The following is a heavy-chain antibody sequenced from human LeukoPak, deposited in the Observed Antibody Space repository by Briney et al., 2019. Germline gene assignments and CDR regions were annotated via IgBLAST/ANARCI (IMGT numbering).Heavy chain of an antibody. CDR1: GGSITSYY. J-gene: IGHJ5*02. CDR2: INHSGST. D-gene: IGHD2-2*01. CDR3: ARYCSSTSCYYTFDP. V-gene: IGHV4-34*01. Sequence: SETPSLTCTVSGGSITSYYWSWIRQPPGKGLEWIGEINHSGSTNYNPSLKSRVTISVDTSKNQFSLKLSSVTAADTAVYYCARYCSSTSCYYTFDPWGPGTLVTVSS.